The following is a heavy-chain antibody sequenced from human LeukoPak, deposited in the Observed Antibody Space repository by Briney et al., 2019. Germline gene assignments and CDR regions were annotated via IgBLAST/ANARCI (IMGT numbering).Heavy chain of an antibody. CDR3: ASCSYGDLGIDY. D-gene: IGHD5-18*01. CDR2: ISSSGSTI. J-gene: IGHJ4*02. V-gene: IGHV3-11*01. CDR1: GGSISSYY. Sequence: LSLTCTVSGGSISSYYWSWIRQAPGKGLEWVSYISSSGSTIYYADSVKGRFTISRDNAKNSLYLQMNSLRAEDTAVYYCASCSYGDLGIDYWGQGTLVTVSS.